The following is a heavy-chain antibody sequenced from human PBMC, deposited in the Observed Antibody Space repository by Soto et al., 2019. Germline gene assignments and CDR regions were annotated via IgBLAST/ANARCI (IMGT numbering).Heavy chain of an antibody. V-gene: IGHV3-30*18. J-gene: IGHJ5*02. CDR2: ISYDGSNK. CDR1: GFTFSSYG. CDR3: AKDFHATITYYYDSSGSQFDP. D-gene: IGHD3-22*01. Sequence: GGSLRLSCAASGFTFSSYGMHWVRQAPGKGLEWVAVISYDGSNKYYADSVKGRFTISRDNSKNTLYLQMNSLRAEDTAVYYCAKDFHATITYYYDSSGSQFDPWGQGTLVTVSS.